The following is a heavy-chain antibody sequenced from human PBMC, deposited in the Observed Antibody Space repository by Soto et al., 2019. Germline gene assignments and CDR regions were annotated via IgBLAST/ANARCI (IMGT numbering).Heavy chain of an antibody. CDR1: GGSIGSYY. CDR2: IYYSGST. D-gene: IGHD3-3*01. J-gene: IGHJ3*02. Sequence: SETLSLTCTVSGGSIGSYYWSWIRQPPGKGLEWIGYIYYSGSTNYNPSLKSRVTISVDTSKNQFSLKLSSVTAADTAVYYCARQDDFWSGYSFNAFDIWGQGTMVTVSS. CDR3: ARQDDFWSGYSFNAFDI. V-gene: IGHV4-59*08.